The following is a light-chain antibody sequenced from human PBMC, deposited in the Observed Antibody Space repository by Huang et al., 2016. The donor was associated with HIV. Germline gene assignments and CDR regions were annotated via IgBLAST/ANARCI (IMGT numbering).Light chain of an antibody. CDR3: QQYYSSPQT. CDR1: QSVYSRSTGKDY. V-gene: IGKV4-1*01. CDR2: WAS. J-gene: IGKJ1*01. Sequence: DIIMTQSPDSLAVSLGERATLNCRSSQSVYSRSTGKDYMEWLQQKPGQPPRLLLFWASTREAGVPDRFSGSGSGTHFTLTIANLEAEDAAIYYCQQYYSSPQTFGQGTRVEVK.